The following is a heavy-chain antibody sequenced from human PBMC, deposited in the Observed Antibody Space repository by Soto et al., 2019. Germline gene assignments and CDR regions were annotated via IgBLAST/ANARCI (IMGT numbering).Heavy chain of an antibody. Sequence: LRLSCAASGSTFTSSVMAWVRRPPGRGLEWISSLGLIPRHTFYADSVKGRFTISRDNSRTTLYLQMTGLTFDDTAVYYCAAYADGPYRPPYDYWGQGTQVTVSS. V-gene: IGHV3-23*01. J-gene: IGHJ4*02. CDR1: GSTFTSSV. D-gene: IGHD3-16*02. CDR2: LGLIPRHT. CDR3: AAYADGPYRPPYDY.